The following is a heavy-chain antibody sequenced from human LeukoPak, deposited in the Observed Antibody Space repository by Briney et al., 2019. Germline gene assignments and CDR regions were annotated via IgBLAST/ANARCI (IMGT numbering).Heavy chain of an antibody. CDR3: ALEESSAWSQSL. V-gene: IGHV3-23*01. CDR1: GVTFTSYA. D-gene: IGHD6-19*01. J-gene: IGHJ4*02. Sequence: GGSLRLSCAASGVTFTSYAMSWGRQAPGKGLEWVSAISSNGGDTYYADSVRGPVTISRDNFKNTRYLQINSLRAEDTAVYYCALEESSAWSQSLWGQGPLVTVSS. CDR2: ISSNGGDT.